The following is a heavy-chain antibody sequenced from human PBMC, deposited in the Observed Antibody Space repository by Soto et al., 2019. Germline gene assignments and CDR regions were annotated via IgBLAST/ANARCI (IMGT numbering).Heavy chain of an antibody. J-gene: IGHJ4*02. V-gene: IGHV4-34*01. CDR2: IKDGGST. CDR3: ARGQEGVVATH. Sequence: QVQLQQWGAGLLKPSETLSLTCAVNGGSFTGYYWSWVRQPPGKGLEWIGEIKDGGSTNYSPSLRSRVTSSXXTSNTQFSLKVTSVTAADTAVYYCARGQEGVVATHWDQGTLVTVSS. D-gene: IGHD2-15*01. CDR1: GGSFTGYY.